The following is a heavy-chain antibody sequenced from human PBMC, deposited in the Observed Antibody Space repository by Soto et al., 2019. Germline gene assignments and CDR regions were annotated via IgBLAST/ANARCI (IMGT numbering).Heavy chain of an antibody. V-gene: IGHV4-4*02. CDR2: IYHSGST. J-gene: IGHJ5*02. Sequence: ETLSLTCAVSGGSISSSNWWSWVRQPPGKGLEWIGEIYHSGSTNYNPSLKSRVTISVDKSKNQFSLKLSSVTAADTVVYYCARRNYYDSSGYLNWFDPWGQGTLVTVSS. CDR1: GGSISSSNW. CDR3: ARRNYYDSSGYLNWFDP. D-gene: IGHD3-22*01.